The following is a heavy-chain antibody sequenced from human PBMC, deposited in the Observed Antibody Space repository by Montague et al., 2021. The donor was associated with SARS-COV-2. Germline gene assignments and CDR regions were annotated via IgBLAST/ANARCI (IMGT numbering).Heavy chain of an antibody. CDR3: ARLLRSCSNGVCRTYYYYAMDG. CDR1: GGSISGYY. CDR2: IYYSGST. J-gene: IGHJ6*02. Sequence: SETLSLTCTVSGGSISGYYWSWIRQSPGKGLEWIGYIYYSGSTKYNPFLESRVTVSVDRSKNQVSLKLSSVTPADTAVYYCARLLRSCSNGVCRTYYYYAMDGWGQGTTVTVSS. D-gene: IGHD2-8*01. V-gene: IGHV4-59*01.